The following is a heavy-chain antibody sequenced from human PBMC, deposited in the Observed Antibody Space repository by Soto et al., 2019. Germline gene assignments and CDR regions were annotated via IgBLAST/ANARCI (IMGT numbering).Heavy chain of an antibody. V-gene: IGHV1-3*01. CDR1: GYTFTSYA. Sequence: QVQLVQSGAEVKKPGASVKVSCKASGYTFTSYAMHWVRQAPGQRLEWMGWINAGNGNTKYSQKFQGRVTITRDTSASTAYMELSSLRSEDTAVYYCARGPHCSSTSCYLFVNWFDPWGQGTLVTVSS. CDR2: INAGNGNT. CDR3: ARGPHCSSTSCYLFVNWFDP. D-gene: IGHD2-2*01. J-gene: IGHJ5*02.